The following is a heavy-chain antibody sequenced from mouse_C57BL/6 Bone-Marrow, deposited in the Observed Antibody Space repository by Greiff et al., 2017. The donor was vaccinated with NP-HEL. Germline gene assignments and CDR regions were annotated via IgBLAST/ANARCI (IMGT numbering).Heavy chain of an antibody. J-gene: IGHJ1*03. D-gene: IGHD2-2*01. CDR1: GYTFTSYW. CDR2: INPSNGGT. CDR3: ARSRDLLWFYWYFDV. Sequence: QVQLQQPGTELVKPGASVKLSCKASGYTFTSYWMHWVKQRPGQGLEWIGNINPSNGGTNYNEQFKSKATLTVDKSSRTAYMQLSSLTSEDSAVYYCARSRDLLWFYWYFDVWGTGTTVTVSS. V-gene: IGHV1-53*01.